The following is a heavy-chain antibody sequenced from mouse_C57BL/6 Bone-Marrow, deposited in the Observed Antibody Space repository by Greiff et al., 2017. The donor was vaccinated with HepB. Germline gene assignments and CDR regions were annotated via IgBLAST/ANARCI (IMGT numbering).Heavy chain of an antibody. Sequence: QVQLQQSGAELVMPGASVKLSCKASGYTFTSYWMHWVKQRPGQGLEWIGEIDPSDSYTNYNQKFKGKSTLTVDKSSSTAYMQLSSLTSEDSAVYYCASSHYGSSSYWYFDVWGTGTTVTVSS. CDR3: ASSHYGSSSYWYFDV. CDR2: IDPSDSYT. D-gene: IGHD1-1*01. J-gene: IGHJ1*03. V-gene: IGHV1-69*01. CDR1: GYTFTSYW.